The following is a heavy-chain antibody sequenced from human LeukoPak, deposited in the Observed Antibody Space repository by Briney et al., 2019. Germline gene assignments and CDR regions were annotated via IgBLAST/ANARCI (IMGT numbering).Heavy chain of an antibody. CDR3: ARVSVYSYGDFDY. CDR2: INPNSGGT. V-gene: IGHV1-2*02. Sequence: ASVKVSCKASGYTFTGYYMHWVRQAPGQGLERMGWINPNSGGTNYAQKFQGRVTMTRDTSISTAYMELSRLRSDDAAVYYCARVSVYSYGDFDYWGQGTLVTVSS. CDR1: GYTFTGYY. D-gene: IGHD5-18*01. J-gene: IGHJ4*02.